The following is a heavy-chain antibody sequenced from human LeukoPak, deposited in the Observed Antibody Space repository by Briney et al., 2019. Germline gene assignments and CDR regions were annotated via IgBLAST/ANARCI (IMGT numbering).Heavy chain of an antibody. V-gene: IGHV1-69*13. CDR2: IIPMFGTA. D-gene: IGHD2-2*01. CDR1: AGTFRSYC. Sequence: ASVKVSCKASAGTFRSYCISWVRQAPGQGLEWMGGIIPMFGTANYGQKFQGRVTITADESTSTAYMELNSLRSEDTAVYYCARTVVVSGAYFYYGLDSWGQGTSATVSS. J-gene: IGHJ6*02. CDR3: ARTVVVSGAYFYYGLDS.